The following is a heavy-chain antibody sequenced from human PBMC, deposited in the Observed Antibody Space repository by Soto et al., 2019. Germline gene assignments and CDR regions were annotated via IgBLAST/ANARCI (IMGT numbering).Heavy chain of an antibody. CDR3: ARDSSGSPYYYVYYGMGV. D-gene: IGHD3-3*01. Sequence: SQTLSLTCAISGDRVSSNSAAWDWIRQSPSRGLEWLGRTYYRSKWYNDYAVSVKSRITINPDTSKNQFSLQLNSVTPEDTAVYSCARDSSGSPYYYVYYGMGVWGQGTTITV. J-gene: IGHJ6*02. CDR1: GDRVSSNSAA. CDR2: TYYRSKWYN. V-gene: IGHV6-1*01.